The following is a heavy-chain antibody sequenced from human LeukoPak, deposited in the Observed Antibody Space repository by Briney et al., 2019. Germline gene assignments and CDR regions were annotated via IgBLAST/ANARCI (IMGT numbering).Heavy chain of an antibody. CDR2: INPNSGGT. CDR1: GYTFTGYY. J-gene: IGHJ5*02. V-gene: IGHV1-2*02. CDR3: ARSIAAQNWFDP. Sequence: ASVKVSCKASGYTFTGYYVHWVRQAPAQGLEWMGWINPNSGGTNYAQKFQGRVTMTRDTSISTAYMELSRLRSDDTAVYYCARSIAAQNWFDPWGQGTLVTVSS. D-gene: IGHD6-6*01.